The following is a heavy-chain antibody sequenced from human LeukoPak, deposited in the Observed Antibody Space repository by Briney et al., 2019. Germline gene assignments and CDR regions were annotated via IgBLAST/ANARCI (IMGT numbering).Heavy chain of an antibody. CDR1: GFTFSSYA. CDR2: ISYDGSNK. V-gene: IGHV3-30-3*01. Sequence: PGGSLRLSCAASGFTFSSYAMHWVRQAPGKGLEWVAVISYDGSNKYYADSVKGRFTISRDNSKNTLYLQMNSLRAEDTAVYYCARGGPLHSWGVDYWGQGTLVTVSS. J-gene: IGHJ4*02. D-gene: IGHD7-27*01. CDR3: ARGGPLHSWGVDY.